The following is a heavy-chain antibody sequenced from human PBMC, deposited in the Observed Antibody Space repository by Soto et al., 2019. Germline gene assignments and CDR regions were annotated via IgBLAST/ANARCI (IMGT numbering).Heavy chain of an antibody. V-gene: IGHV1-18*01. CDR1: GYTFTSYG. J-gene: IGHJ6*03. CDR2: ISAYNGNT. CDR3: ARDKAAVPAAIAYYYYMDV. Sequence: ASVKVSCKASGYTFTSYGISWVRQAPGPGLEWMGWISAYNGNTDYAQKLQGRVTTTTDTSTSTAYMELRSLRSDDTAVYYCARDKAAVPAAIAYYYYMDVWGKGTTVTVSS. D-gene: IGHD2-2*02.